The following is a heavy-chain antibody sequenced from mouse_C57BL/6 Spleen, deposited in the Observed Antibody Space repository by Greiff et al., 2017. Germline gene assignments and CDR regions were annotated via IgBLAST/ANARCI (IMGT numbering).Heavy chain of an antibody. Sequence: QVQLQQPGAELVMPGASVKLSCKASGYTFTSYWMHWVKQRPGQGLEWIGEIDPSDSYTNYNQKFKGKSTLTVDKSSSAAYMQLSSLTSEDSAVYYCARYIYYYGSFDYWGQGTTLTVSS. V-gene: IGHV1-69*01. J-gene: IGHJ2*01. CDR3: ARYIYYYGSFDY. CDR1: GYTFTSYW. D-gene: IGHD1-1*01. CDR2: IDPSDSYT.